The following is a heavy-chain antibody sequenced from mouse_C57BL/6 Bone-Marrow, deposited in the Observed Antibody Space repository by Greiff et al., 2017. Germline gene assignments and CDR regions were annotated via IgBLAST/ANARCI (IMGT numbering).Heavy chain of an antibody. Sequence: EVQLQQSGAELVRPGASVKLSCTASGFNIKDDYMHWVKQRPEQGLEWIGWIDPENGDTAYASKFQGNATITADTSSNTAYLQLSSLPSEDTAVYYCTTVHYYGSSHWYFDVWGTGTTVTVSS. V-gene: IGHV14-4*01. J-gene: IGHJ1*03. CDR1: GFNIKDDY. CDR3: TTVHYYGSSHWYFDV. D-gene: IGHD1-1*01. CDR2: IDPENGDT.